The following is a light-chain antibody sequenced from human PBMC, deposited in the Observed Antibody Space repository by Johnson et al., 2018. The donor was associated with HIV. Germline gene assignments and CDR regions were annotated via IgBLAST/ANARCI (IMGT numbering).Light chain of an antibody. CDR1: SSNIGNNY. CDR3: GTWDSSLSAGYV. CDR2: DNN. V-gene: IGLV1-51*01. J-gene: IGLJ1*01. Sequence: QSVLTQPPSVSAAPGQKVTISCSGSSSNIGNNYVSWYQQLPGTAPKLLIYDNNKRPSGIPDRFSGSKSGTSATLDITGLQTGDEADYYCGTWDSSLSAGYVFGTWTKVTVL.